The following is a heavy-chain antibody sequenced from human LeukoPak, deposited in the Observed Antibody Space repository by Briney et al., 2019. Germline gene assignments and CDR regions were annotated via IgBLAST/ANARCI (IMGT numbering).Heavy chain of an antibody. CDR3: ARGRGCNSTSCSTPQYWFDP. V-gene: IGHV4-39*01. J-gene: IGHJ5*02. Sequence: TSETLSLTCAVSGDSISTTNYYWGWIRQPPGKGLEWIGIIYYSGITHYNPSLKSRVTILVDTSKNQFSLKLSSVTDADTAVYYCARGRGCNSTSCSTPQYWFDPWGQGTLVTVSS. D-gene: IGHD2-2*01. CDR1: GDSISTTNYY. CDR2: IYYSGIT.